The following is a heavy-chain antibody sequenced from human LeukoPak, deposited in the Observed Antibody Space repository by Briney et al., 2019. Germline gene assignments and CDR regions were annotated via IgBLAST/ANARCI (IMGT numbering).Heavy chain of an antibody. CDR3: ARGNYDFWSGYRLKFDY. CDR2: IYHTGNT. Sequence: SETLSLTCAVSGGSITSANWWSWVRQSPGKGLEWIGEIYHTGNTNYNPSLKSRVTISVDTSKNQFSLKLSSVTAADTAVYYCARGNYDFWSGYRLKFDYWGQGALVTVSS. CDR1: GGSITSANW. D-gene: IGHD3-3*01. J-gene: IGHJ4*02. V-gene: IGHV4-4*02.